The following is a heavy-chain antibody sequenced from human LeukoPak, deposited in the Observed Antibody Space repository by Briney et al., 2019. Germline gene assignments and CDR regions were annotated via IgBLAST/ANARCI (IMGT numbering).Heavy chain of an antibody. D-gene: IGHD5-18*01. V-gene: IGHV3-33*06. CDR2: MWYDGSNK. Sequence: GGSLRLSCAASGFTFSSYGMHWVRQAPGKGLEWVAVMWYDGSNKYYADSVKGRFTISRDNSKNTLYLQMNSLRAEDTAVYYCAKSSGGYGPLDSWGQGTLVTVSS. CDR1: GFTFSSYG. CDR3: AKSSGGYGPLDS. J-gene: IGHJ4*02.